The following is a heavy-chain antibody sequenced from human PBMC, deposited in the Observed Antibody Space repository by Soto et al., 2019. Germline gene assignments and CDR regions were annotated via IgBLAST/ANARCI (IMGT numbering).Heavy chain of an antibody. CDR1: GFTFSSYA. Sequence: EVQLLESGGGLVQPGGSLRLSCAASGFTFSSYAMSWVRQAPGKGLEWVSAISGSGGSTYYADSVKGRFTISRDNSKNTLYLQMNSLRAEDTAVYYCAKGTGSGWYPPGYYYYMDVCGKGTTVTVSS. CDR2: ISGSGGST. CDR3: AKGTGSGWYPPGYYYYMDV. D-gene: IGHD6-19*01. J-gene: IGHJ6*03. V-gene: IGHV3-23*01.